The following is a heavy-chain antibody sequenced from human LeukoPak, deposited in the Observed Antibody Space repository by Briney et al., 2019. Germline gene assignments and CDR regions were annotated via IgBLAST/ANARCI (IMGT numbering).Heavy chain of an antibody. CDR1: GYTFTTYG. J-gene: IGHJ3*02. D-gene: IGHD2-15*01. V-gene: IGHV1-18*03. CDR2: ISGYNGNT. CDR3: ARENRYCSGGSCSVPRDGLDI. Sequence: ASVKVSCKASGYTFTTYGITWVRQAPGQGLEWMGWISGYNGNTNYAQKLQGRVTMTTDTSTSTAYMELRSLRSDDMAVYYCARENRYCSGGSCSVPRDGLDIWGQGTMVIVSS.